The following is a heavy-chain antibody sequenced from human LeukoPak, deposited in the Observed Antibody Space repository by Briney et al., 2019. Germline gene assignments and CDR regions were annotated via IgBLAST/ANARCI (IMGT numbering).Heavy chain of an antibody. CDR2: IYYSGST. J-gene: IGHJ4*02. CDR1: GGSMSSYY. V-gene: IGHV4-59*01. D-gene: IGHD1-26*01. Sequence: SETLPLTCTVSGGSMSSYYWSWIRQPPGKGLEWIAYIYYSGSTNYTPSLKSRVTISVDTSNNQFSLKLSSVTAADTAVYYCARRVGDKDYFDYWGQGTLVTVSS. CDR3: ARRVGDKDYFDY.